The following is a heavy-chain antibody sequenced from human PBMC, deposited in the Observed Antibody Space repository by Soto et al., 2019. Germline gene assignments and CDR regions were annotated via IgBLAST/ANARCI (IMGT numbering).Heavy chain of an antibody. CDR2: INHSGST. V-gene: IGHV4-34*01. D-gene: IGHD3-10*01. CDR3: ARVLYGSGSYYNGPWDY. Sequence: QVQLQQWGAGLLKPSETLSLTCAVYGGSFSGYYWSWIRQPPGKGLEWFGEINHSGSTNYNPSLKSRVTISVDTSKNQFSLKLSSVTAADTAVYYCARVLYGSGSYYNGPWDYWGQGTLVTVSS. CDR1: GGSFSGYY. J-gene: IGHJ4*02.